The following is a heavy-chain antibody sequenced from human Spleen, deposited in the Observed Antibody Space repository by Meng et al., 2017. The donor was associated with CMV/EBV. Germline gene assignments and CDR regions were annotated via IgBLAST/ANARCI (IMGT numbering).Heavy chain of an antibody. Sequence: GESLKISCTASGFTFSVYSMNWVRQAPGKGLEWVSSISSSSSFISYVDSVKGRFTISRDNAENSLYLHMNGLRAEDTAVYFCARESSGSFVVDVWGQGTTVTVSS. CDR2: ISSSSSFI. V-gene: IGHV3-21*01. J-gene: IGHJ6*02. CDR1: GFTFSVYS. CDR3: ARESSGSFVVDV. D-gene: IGHD3-22*01.